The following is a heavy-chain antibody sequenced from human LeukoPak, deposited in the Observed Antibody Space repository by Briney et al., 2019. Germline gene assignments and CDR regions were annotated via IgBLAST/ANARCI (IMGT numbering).Heavy chain of an antibody. CDR3: AKGESSNWYLGLEY. CDR1: GFTFSSYA. D-gene: IGHD6-13*01. Sequence: GGSLRLSCAASGFTFSSYAMHWVRQAPGKGLEWVAVISYDGSNKYYADSVKGRFTISRDNSKNTLYLQMNSLRAEDTAVYYCAKGESSNWYLGLEYWGQGTLVTVSS. J-gene: IGHJ4*02. V-gene: IGHV3-30-3*01. CDR2: ISYDGSNK.